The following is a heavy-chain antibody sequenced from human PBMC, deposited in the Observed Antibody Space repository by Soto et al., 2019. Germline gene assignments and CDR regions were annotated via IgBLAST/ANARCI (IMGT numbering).Heavy chain of an antibody. D-gene: IGHD3-10*01. Sequence: ETLSLTCSVSGVSISSGNWWTWVRQSPQRGLEYIGEIFHDGTANYYPSFERRVAISVDTSKNQFSLKLTSVTAADTAIYFCARLVYDTRLNYMYFDFWGQGTLVTVYS. CDR3: ARLVYDTRLNYMYFDF. V-gene: IGHV4-4*01. CDR2: IFHDGTA. CDR1: GVSISSGNW. J-gene: IGHJ4*02.